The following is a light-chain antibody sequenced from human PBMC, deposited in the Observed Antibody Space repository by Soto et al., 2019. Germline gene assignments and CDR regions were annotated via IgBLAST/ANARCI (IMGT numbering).Light chain of an antibody. CDR2: AAS. V-gene: IGKV1-6*01. CDR3: LQDDDYPLT. J-gene: IGKJ4*01. CDR1: KVIRNA. Sequence: AIQMPHSDSSLSASVGDGVTISYRARKVIRNALGWYQQKPGKAPKLLIYAASTLERGVPERFSGSGSGTDFTLTIGSLQPEDFAIYYCLQDDDYPLTFGGGTKVEIK.